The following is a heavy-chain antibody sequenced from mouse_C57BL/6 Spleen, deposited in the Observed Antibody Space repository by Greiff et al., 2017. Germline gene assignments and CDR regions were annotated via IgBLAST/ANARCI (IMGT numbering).Heavy chain of an antibody. V-gene: IGHV1-15*01. J-gene: IGHJ4*01. CDR1: GYTFTDYE. CDR2: IDPETGGT. Sequence: VQLVESGAELVRPGASVTLSCKASGYTFTDYEMHWVKQTPVHGLEWIGAIDPETGGTAYNQKFKGKAILTADKSSSTAYMELRSLTSEDSAVYYCTRKGFMDYWGQGTSVTVSS. CDR3: TRKGFMDY.